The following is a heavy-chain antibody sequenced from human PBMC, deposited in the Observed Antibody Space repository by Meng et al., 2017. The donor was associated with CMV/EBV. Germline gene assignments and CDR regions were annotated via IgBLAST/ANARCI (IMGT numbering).Heavy chain of an antibody. CDR2: ISYDGSNK. CDR3: AREEEYSSSWYPGHYYGMDV. V-gene: IGHV3-30*04. D-gene: IGHD6-13*01. CDR1: GFTFSSYA. Sequence: GGSLRLSCAASGFTFSSYAMHWVRQAPGKGLKWVAVISYDGSNKYYADSVKGRFTISRDNSKNTLYLQMNSLRAEDTAVYYCAREEEYSSSWYPGHYYGMDVWGQGTTVTVSS. J-gene: IGHJ6*02.